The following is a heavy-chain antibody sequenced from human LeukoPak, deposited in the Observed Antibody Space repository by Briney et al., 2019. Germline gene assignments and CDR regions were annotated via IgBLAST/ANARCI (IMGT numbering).Heavy chain of an antibody. D-gene: IGHD3-22*01. CDR1: GFTFDGYA. V-gene: IGHV3-9*01. CDR2: ISWNSDII. Sequence: GGSLRLSCAASGFTFDGYAMHWVRQAPGKGLEWVSGISWNSDIIAYADSVKGRFTISRDNAKNPLYLQMNSLRAEDTALYYCARSYDSSGQLSYYYYYSMDVWGQGTTVTVSS. J-gene: IGHJ6*02. CDR3: ARSYDSSGQLSYYYYYSMDV.